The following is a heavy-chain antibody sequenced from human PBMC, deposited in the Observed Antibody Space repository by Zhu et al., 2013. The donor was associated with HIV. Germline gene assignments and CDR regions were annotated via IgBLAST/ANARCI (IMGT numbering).Heavy chain of an antibody. D-gene: IGHD3-3*01. CDR3: SSGILKQGVSIFGVPNDF. J-gene: IGHJ4*02. CDR1: GGAFSSYV. V-gene: IGHV1-69*01. Sequence: QVHLVQSGTEMRKPGSSVKVSCKASGGAFSSYVFSWVRQAPGQWLEWVGGIIAVLGRANYAQKFQDRVTITADETTSTAYLDLRSLTSEDTAIYYCSSGILKQGVSIFGVPNDFWGQGTLVAVAS. CDR2: IIAVLGRA.